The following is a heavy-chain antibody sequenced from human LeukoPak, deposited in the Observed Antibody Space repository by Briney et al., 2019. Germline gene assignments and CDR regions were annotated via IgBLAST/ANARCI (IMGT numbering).Heavy chain of an antibody. V-gene: IGHV4-30-4*01. D-gene: IGHD2-2*01. J-gene: IGHJ6*02. Sequence: SETLSLTCTVSGGSISSGDYYWSWIRQPPGKGLEWIGYIYYSGSTYYNPSLKSRVTISVDTSKNQFSLKLSSVTAADTAVYYCARDIIGYCSSTSCYAMPQFRYYYGMDVWGQGTTVTVSS. CDR1: GGSISSGDYY. CDR2: IYYSGST. CDR3: ARDIIGYCSSTSCYAMPQFRYYYGMDV.